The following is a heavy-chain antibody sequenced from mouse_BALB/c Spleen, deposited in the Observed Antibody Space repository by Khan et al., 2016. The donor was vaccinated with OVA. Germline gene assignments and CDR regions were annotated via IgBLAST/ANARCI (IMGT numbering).Heavy chain of an antibody. CDR2: INPSNGGT. V-gene: IGHV1S81*02. CDR1: GYTFTSYY. D-gene: IGHD2-4*01. J-gene: IGHJ4*01. CDR3: TRRYDYAYDAMGC. Sequence: QVRLQQSGAELVKPGASVKLSCKASGYTFTSYYIYWVKQRPGQGLEWIGGINPSNGGTNFNEKFKSTATLTVDRSYSTAYMQRSSLTSEDSAVSSCTRRYDYAYDAMGCWGQGSSVTVSS.